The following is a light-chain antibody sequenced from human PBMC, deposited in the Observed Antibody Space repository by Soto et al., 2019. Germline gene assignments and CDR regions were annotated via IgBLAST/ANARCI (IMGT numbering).Light chain of an antibody. Sequence: VIPRASANRSVSLWKDGTLVGRASQSLSSSQLAWYQQKPGQAPRLLIYGASSRATGIPDRFSGSGSGPDFTITISRLEPEDFAVYYCQKYGSSPWTFGQGTKVDI. V-gene: IGKV3-20*01. CDR2: GAS. J-gene: IGKJ1*01. CDR3: QKYGSSPWT. CDR1: QSLSSSQ.